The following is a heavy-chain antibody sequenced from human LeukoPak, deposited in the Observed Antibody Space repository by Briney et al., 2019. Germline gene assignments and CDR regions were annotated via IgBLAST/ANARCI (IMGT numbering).Heavy chain of an antibody. CDR3: ARGAAVAQRFRHFDY. V-gene: IGHV3-33*05. D-gene: IGHD6-19*01. CDR2: VADDGRDK. CDR1: GFTFSNYG. J-gene: IGHJ4*02. Sequence: GGSLRLSCAASGFTFSNYGMHWVRQAPGKGLEWVAVVADDGRDKHHADSVKGRFTISRDNSKNTLLLQMNSLRAEDTAVYYCARGAAVAQRFRHFDYWGQGTLVTVSS.